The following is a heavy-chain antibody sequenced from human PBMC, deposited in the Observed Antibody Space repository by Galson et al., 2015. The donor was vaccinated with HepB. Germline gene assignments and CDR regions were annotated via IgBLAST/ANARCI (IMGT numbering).Heavy chain of an antibody. CDR2: ITSSSSYI. CDR3: VRGLYEFWGGYRPDTFDL. CDR1: GFALNSYS. J-gene: IGHJ3*01. Sequence: LRLSCAPSGFALNSYSVNWIRQAPGEGLEWVASITSSSSYIHYVDSVKGRFTISRDNAKNVMDLQMNALRDDDTAVYYCVRGLYEFWGGYRPDTFDLWGQGTMVTVSS. D-gene: IGHD3/OR15-3a*01. V-gene: IGHV3-21*06.